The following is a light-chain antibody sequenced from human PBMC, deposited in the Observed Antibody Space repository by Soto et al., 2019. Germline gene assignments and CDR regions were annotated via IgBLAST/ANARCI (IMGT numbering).Light chain of an antibody. J-gene: IGLJ2*01. V-gene: IGLV2-14*01. Sequence: QSALTQPASVSGSPGQSITISCTGTSGDIGGYNFVSWYQQHPGKAPKLMIYDVNNRPSGISNRFSGSKSGNTASLTISGIQADDDADYYCSSYTSIYTEIFGGGTKVTVL. CDR2: DVN. CDR3: SSYTSIYTEI. CDR1: SGDIGGYNF.